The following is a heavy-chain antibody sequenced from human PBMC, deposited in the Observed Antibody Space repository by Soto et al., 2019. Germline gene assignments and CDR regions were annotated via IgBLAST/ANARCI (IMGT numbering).Heavy chain of an antibody. CDR3: ARSSALGWYFDL. D-gene: IGHD6-6*01. CDR2: IKQDGSEK. CDR1: AFTFSSYW. J-gene: IGHJ2*01. Sequence: EVQLVESGGGLVQPGGSLRLSCAASAFTFSSYWMTWVRQAPGKGLEWVANIKQDGSEKHYVDSVKGRFTISRDNAKNSLYLQMNSLRAEDTAVYYCARSSALGWYFDLWGRGTLVTVSS. V-gene: IGHV3-7*01.